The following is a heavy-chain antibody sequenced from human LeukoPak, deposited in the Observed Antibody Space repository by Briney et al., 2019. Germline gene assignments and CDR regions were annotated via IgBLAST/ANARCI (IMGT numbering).Heavy chain of an antibody. CDR1: GFTFSSYG. CDR3: AKARLECLLRGAMDV. J-gene: IGHJ6*03. D-gene: IGHD3-3*01. CDR2: IRYDGSNK. V-gene: IGHV3-30*02. Sequence: PGGSLRLSCAASGFTFSSYGMHWVRQAPGKGLEWVAFIRYDGSNKYYADSVKGRFTISRDNSKNTLYLQMNSLRAEETAVYYCAKARLECLLRGAMDVWGKGTTVTVSS.